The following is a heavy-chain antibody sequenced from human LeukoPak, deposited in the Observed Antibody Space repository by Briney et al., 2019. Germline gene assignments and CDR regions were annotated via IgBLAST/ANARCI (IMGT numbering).Heavy chain of an antibody. V-gene: IGHV3-7*01. Sequence: GGSLRLSCAASGFTFSTYWMSWVRQASGKGLEWVANIKQDGSEKYYVDSVKGRFTMSRDNAKNSVYLQMNSLRAEDTAIYYCARGNSGAVAGLFDYWGQGTQVTVSS. CDR3: ARGNSGAVAGLFDY. J-gene: IGHJ4*02. CDR1: GFTFSTYW. CDR2: IKQDGSEK. D-gene: IGHD6-19*01.